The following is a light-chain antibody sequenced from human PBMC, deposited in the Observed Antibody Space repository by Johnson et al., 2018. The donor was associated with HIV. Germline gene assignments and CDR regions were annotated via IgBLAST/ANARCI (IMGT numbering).Light chain of an antibody. V-gene: IGLV1-51*02. Sequence: QPVLTQPPSVSAAPGQKVTISCSGSSSNIGNNYVSWYQQLPGTAPKLLIYENTKRPSGIPDRFSGSKSGTSATLGITGLQTGDEADYYCETWDSSPSADVIGMGTNVTVL. J-gene: IGLJ1*01. CDR2: ENT. CDR1: SSNIGNNY. CDR3: ETWDSSPSADV.